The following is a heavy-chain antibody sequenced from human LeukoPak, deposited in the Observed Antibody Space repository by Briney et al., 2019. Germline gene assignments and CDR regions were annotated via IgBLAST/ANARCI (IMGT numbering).Heavy chain of an antibody. CDR3: ARGSMGDRVDWNGMDV. CDR1: GVSISSSSYY. J-gene: IGHJ6*02. V-gene: IGHV4-39*01. Sequence: PSETLSLTCTVSGVSISSSSYYWGWIRQPPGKGLEWIGSIYYSGSTYYNPSLKSRVTISVDTSKNQFSLKLSSVTAADTAVYYCARGSMGDRVDWNGMDVWGQGTTVTVSS. D-gene: IGHD1-1*01. CDR2: IYYSGST.